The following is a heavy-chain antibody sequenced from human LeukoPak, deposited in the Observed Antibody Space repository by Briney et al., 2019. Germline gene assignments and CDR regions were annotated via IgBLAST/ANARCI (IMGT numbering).Heavy chain of an antibody. D-gene: IGHD1-14*01. CDR1: GFTFSDYW. V-gene: IGHV3-7*01. CDR2: MNQNGNVK. Sequence: GGSLRLSCAASGFTFSDYWMDWVRQIPGRGLEWVAKMNQNGNVKSYVDSVKGRFTISRDNAKSSLYLEMNSLRVDDTGVYYCAKENPYVSWGQGTLVTVSS. CDR3: AKENPYVS. J-gene: IGHJ5*02.